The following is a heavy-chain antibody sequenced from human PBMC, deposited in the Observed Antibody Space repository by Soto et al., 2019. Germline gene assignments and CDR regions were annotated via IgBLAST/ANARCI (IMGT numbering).Heavy chain of an antibody. Sequence: QVQLVQSGAEVKKPGASVKVSCKASGYTFTSYDINWVRQATGPGLEWMGWMNPNSGNTGSAQKFQGRATMTRNTYISTAYMGLSSLRSEDTAVYYCARTTNDYGDRHWGQGTLVTVSS. CDR3: ARTTNDYGDRH. CDR1: GYTFTSYD. D-gene: IGHD4-17*01. J-gene: IGHJ4*02. CDR2: MNPNSGNT. V-gene: IGHV1-8*01.